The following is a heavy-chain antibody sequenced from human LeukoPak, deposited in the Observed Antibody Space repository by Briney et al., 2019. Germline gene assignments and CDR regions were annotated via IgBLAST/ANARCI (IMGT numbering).Heavy chain of an antibody. CDR1: GFTFSSYS. Sequence: GGSLRLSCAASGFTFSSYSMNWVRQAPGKGLEWVSSISSSSSYIYYADSVKGRFTISRDNAKNSLYLQMNSLRAEDTAVYYCASNIVATHDAFDIWGQGTMVTVSS. J-gene: IGHJ3*02. CDR2: ISSSSSYI. V-gene: IGHV3-21*01. D-gene: IGHD5-12*01. CDR3: ASNIVATHDAFDI.